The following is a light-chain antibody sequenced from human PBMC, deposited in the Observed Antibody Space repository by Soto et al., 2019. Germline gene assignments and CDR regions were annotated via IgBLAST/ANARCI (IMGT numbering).Light chain of an antibody. CDR2: DVS. J-gene: IGLJ1*01. V-gene: IGLV2-14*01. CDR1: SSDVGGYNY. Sequence: QSALTQPASVSGSPGQSITISCTGTSSDVGGYNYVSWYQQHPGKAPKLMIYDVSNRPSGVSNRFSGSKSGDTASLTISGRQAEDEASYYCSSYTSSSTLHVFGTGTKVTVL. CDR3: SSYTSSSTLHV.